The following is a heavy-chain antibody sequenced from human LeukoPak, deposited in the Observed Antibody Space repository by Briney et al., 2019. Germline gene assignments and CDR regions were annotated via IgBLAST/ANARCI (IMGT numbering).Heavy chain of an antibody. CDR2: ITGSGTIT. CDR1: GFAFTNYA. Sequence: GGSLRLSCAASGFAFTNYAMTWVRQAPGKGLAWVSSITGSGTITYYADSVEGRFTISRDNAKNSLYLQMNSLRAEDTAVYYCARDGVGAKFDPWGQGTLVTVSS. J-gene: IGHJ5*02. D-gene: IGHD1-26*01. CDR3: ARDGVGAKFDP. V-gene: IGHV3-23*01.